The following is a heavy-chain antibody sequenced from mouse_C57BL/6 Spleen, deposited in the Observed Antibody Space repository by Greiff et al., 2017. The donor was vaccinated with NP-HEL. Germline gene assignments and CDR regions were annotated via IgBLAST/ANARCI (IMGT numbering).Heavy chain of an antibody. J-gene: IGHJ1*03. V-gene: IGHV1-26*01. Sequence: VQLQQSGPELVKPGASVKISCKASGYTFTDYYMNWVKQSHGKSLEWIGDINPNNGGTSYNQKFKGKATLTVDKSSSTAYMELRSLTSEDSAVYYCARGDDFRGYVDVWGTGTTVTVSS. CDR2: INPNNGGT. D-gene: IGHD2-4*01. CDR1: GYTFTDYY. CDR3: ARGDDFRGYVDV.